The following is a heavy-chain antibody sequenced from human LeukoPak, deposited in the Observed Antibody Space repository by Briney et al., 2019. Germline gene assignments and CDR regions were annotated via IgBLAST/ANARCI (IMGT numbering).Heavy chain of an antibody. Sequence: PGGSLRLSCAASGFTFSAYSMNWVRQAPGKGLEWVSSISSSSSYIYYADSVKGRFTISRDNAKNSLYLQMNSLRDEDTAVYYCARSMVRGGVICCYYGMDVWGQGTTVTVSS. CDR3: ARSMVRGGVICCYYGMDV. J-gene: IGHJ6*02. D-gene: IGHD3-10*01. CDR1: GFTFSAYS. CDR2: ISSSSSYI. V-gene: IGHV3-21*01.